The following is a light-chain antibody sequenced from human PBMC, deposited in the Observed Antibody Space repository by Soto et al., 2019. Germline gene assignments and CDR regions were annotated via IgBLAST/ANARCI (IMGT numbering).Light chain of an antibody. CDR1: QTVRINY. V-gene: IGKV3-20*01. CDR3: QQFSSYPLT. J-gene: IGKJ4*01. Sequence: EIVLTQSPGTLSLSPGERATLSFRASQTVRINYLAWYQQKPGQAPRLLIYDASCRATGIPDRFSGGGSGTDFTLTISRLEPEDFAVYYCQQFSSYPLTFGGGTKVDI. CDR2: DAS.